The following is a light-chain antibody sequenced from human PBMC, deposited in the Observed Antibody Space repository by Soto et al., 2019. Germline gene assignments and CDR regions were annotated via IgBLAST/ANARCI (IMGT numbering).Light chain of an antibody. CDR2: DAS. Sequence: EIVLTQSPATLSLSPGEGATLSCRASQGVDSYLAWYQQKPGQAPRLLIYDASNRATGIPARFSGSGSGTDFTLTSSSLEPEDFAVYYCQQRSNWQVTFGGGTKVEIK. V-gene: IGKV3-11*01. CDR3: QQRSNWQVT. CDR1: QGVDSY. J-gene: IGKJ4*01.